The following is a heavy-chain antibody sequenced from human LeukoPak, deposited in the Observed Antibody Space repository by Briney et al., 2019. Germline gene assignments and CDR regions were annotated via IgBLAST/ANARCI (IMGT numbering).Heavy chain of an antibody. CDR2: ISGSGGST. J-gene: IGHJ4*02. D-gene: IGHD3-22*01. V-gene: IGHV3-23*01. CDR3: AKSGVVVIRGYFDY. CDR1: GFTFSSYS. Sequence: GGSLRLSCAASGFTFSSYSMNWVRQAPGKGLEWVSAISGSGGSTYYADSVKGRFTISRDNSKNTLYLQMNSLRAEDTAVYYCAKSGVVVIRGYFDYWGQGTLVTVSS.